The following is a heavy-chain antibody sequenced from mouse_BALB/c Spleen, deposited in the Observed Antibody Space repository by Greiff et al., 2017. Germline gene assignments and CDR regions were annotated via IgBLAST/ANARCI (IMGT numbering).Heavy chain of an antibody. V-gene: IGHV2-9*02. D-gene: IGHD1-1*01. J-gene: IGHJ1*01. CDR1: GFSLTSYG. Sequence: VKLQESGPGLVAPSQSLSITCTVSGFSLTSYGVHWVRQPPGKGLEWLGVIWAGGSTNYNSALMSRLSISKDNSKSQVFLKMNSLQTDDTAMYYCARIITTVVRDWYFDVWGAGTTVTGSS. CDR3: ARIITTVVRDWYFDV. CDR2: IWAGGST.